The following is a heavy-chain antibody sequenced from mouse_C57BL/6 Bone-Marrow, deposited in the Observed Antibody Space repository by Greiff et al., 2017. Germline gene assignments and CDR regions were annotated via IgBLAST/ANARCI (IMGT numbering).Heavy chain of an antibody. J-gene: IGHJ4*01. Sequence: EVKLVESGGGLVQPGGSMKLSCVASGFTFSNYWMNWVRQSPEKGLEWVAQIRLKSDNYATHYAESVKGRFTISRDDSKSSVYLQMNNLRAEDTGIYYCTVPPYSNDAMDYWGQGTSVTVSS. CDR2: IRLKSDNYAT. CDR1: GFTFSNYW. V-gene: IGHV6-3*01. CDR3: TVPPYSNDAMDY. D-gene: IGHD2-5*01.